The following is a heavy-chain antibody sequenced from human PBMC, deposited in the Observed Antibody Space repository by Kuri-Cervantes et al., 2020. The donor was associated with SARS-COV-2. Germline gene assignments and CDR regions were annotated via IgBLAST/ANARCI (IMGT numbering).Heavy chain of an antibody. CDR2: IKQDGSEK. CDR1: GFTFSSYW. V-gene: IGHV3-7*01. CDR3: ARENGGVVTAMVTYYYYYYMDV. Sequence: GGSLRLSCAASGFTFSSYWMSWVRQAPGKGLEWVANIKQDGSEKYYVDSVKGRFTISRDNAKNSLYLQMNSLRAEDTAVYYCARENGGVVTAMVTYYYYYYMDVWGKGNTVTVSS. D-gene: IGHD5-18*01. J-gene: IGHJ6*03.